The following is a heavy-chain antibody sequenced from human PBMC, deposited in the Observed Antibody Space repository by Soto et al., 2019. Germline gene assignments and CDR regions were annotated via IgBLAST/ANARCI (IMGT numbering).Heavy chain of an antibody. V-gene: IGHV1-18*04. CDR1: GYTFTSYG. CDR3: ATSYGSAFDP. J-gene: IGHJ5*02. Sequence: QVQLVQSGAEVKKPGASVKVSCKASGYTFTSYGISWIRHAPGQGLEWMGWISPYNGNTNYAQKDQGRVTMTRDTSTSTAYMELRSLRSDDTAVYYCATSYGSAFDPWGQGTLVSVSS. CDR2: ISPYNGNT. D-gene: IGHD3-10*01.